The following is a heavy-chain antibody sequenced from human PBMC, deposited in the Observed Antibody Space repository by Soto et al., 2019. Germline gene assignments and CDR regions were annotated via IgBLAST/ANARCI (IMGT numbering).Heavy chain of an antibody. CDR1: GFTFSSYS. D-gene: IGHD2-2*01. Sequence: PGGSLRLSCAASGFTFSSYSMNWVRQAPGKGLEWVSSISSSSSYIYYADSVKGRFTISRDNAKNSLYLQMNSLRAEDTAVYYCARDLSRISYYYGMDVWGQGTTVTV. V-gene: IGHV3-21*01. J-gene: IGHJ6*02. CDR2: ISSSSSYI. CDR3: ARDLSRISYYYGMDV.